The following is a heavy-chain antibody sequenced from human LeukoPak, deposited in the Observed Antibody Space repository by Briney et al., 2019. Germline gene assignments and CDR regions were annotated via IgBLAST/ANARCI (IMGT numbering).Heavy chain of an antibody. V-gene: IGHV4-39*07. CDR3: AREHYDILTGLYIDAFDI. CDR1: GGSISSSIHY. CDR2: IYYSGST. D-gene: IGHD3-9*01. Sequence: KPSETLSLTCTVSGGSISSSIHYWGWIRHPPGNGLEWIGSIYYSGSTYYNPSLKSRATISVDTSKNQFSLKLSSVTAADTAVYYCAREHYDILTGLYIDAFDIWGPGTRVSVFS. J-gene: IGHJ3*02.